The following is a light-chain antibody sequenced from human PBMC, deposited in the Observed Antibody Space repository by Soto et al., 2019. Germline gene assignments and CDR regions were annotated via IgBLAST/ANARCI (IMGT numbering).Light chain of an antibody. V-gene: IGKV3-20*01. Sequence: EIVLTQSPGTLSLSPGERATLSCKASQSVTSRYLAWYQQKPGQTPRLLIYGASSRAAGMPDRFSGSGSGRDFTLNISRLEPEDVAVYFCQQYNNSPEYTFGQGTKLEIK. J-gene: IGKJ2*01. CDR3: QQYNNSPEYT. CDR1: QSVTSRY. CDR2: GAS.